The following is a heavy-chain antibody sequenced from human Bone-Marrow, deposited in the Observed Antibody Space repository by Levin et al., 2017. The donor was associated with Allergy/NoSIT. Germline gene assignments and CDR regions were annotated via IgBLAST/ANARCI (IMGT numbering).Heavy chain of an antibody. CDR1: GYFFSDYY. CDR3: ARDRMRGLYGMDV. J-gene: IGHJ6*02. D-gene: IGHD3-16*01. V-gene: IGHV1-2*02. Sequence: GASVKVSCKTSGYFFSDYYIHWVRQAPGQGPEWLGWINPDSGGTNYAQNFQGRVTMTRDTSTDTAYMDLTSLRLDDTAIYYCARDRMRGLYGMDVWGQGTTVTVSS. CDR2: INPDSGGT.